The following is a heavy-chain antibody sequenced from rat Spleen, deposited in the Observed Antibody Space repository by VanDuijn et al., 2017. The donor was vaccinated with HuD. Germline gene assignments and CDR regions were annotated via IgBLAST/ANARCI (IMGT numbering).Heavy chain of an antibody. V-gene: IGHV5-7*01. CDR1: GFTFSDYY. D-gene: IGHD1-9*01. CDR3: ARGGYGYNSFDY. J-gene: IGHJ2*01. CDR2: ISYDGSST. Sequence: EVQLVESGGGLVQPGRSMKLSCAASGFTFSDYYMAWVRQAPTTGLEWVATISYDGSSTYSRDSVKGRFTISRDNAKSTLYLQMDSPRSEDKATYYCARGGYGYNSFDYWGQVVMVTVSS.